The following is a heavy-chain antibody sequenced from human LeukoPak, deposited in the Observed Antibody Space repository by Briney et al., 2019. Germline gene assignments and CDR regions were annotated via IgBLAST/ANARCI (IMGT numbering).Heavy chain of an antibody. D-gene: IGHD2-2*01. CDR1: GFTFSSYS. CDR2: ISSSSSTI. CDR3: ARGRGQLLLGGDAFDI. Sequence: AGGSLRLSCAASGFTFSSYSMNWVRQAPGKGLEWGSYISSSSSTIYYADSVKGRFTISRDNAKNSLYLQMNSLRAEDTAVYYCARGRGQLLLGGDAFDIWGQGTMVTVSS. J-gene: IGHJ3*02. V-gene: IGHV3-48*01.